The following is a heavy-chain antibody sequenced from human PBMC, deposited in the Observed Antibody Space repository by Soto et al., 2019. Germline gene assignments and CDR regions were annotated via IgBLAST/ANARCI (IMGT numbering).Heavy chain of an antibody. D-gene: IGHD3-3*01. CDR1: GGSFSGYY. CDR3: ARGGVYDFWSGYFSAGYYGMAV. J-gene: IGHJ6*02. Sequence: SETLSLTCAVYGGSFSGYYWSWIRQPPGKGLEWIGEINHSGSTNYNPSLKSRVTISVDTSKNQFSLKLSSVTAADTAVYYCARGGVYDFWSGYFSAGYYGMAVWGQGTTVTVSS. V-gene: IGHV4-34*01. CDR2: INHSGST.